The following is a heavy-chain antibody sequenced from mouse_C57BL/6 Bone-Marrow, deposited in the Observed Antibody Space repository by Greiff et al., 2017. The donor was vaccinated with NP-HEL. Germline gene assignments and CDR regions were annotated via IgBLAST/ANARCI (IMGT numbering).Heavy chain of an antibody. CDR2: INPSSGYT. D-gene: IGHD1-1*01. CDR1: GYTFTSYT. CDR3: ARKGHYYGSRDWYFDV. Sequence: VHLVESGAELARPGASVKMSCKASGYTFTSYTMHWVKQRPGQGLEWIGYINPSSGYTKYNQKFKDKATLTVDKSSSTAYKQLSSLTSEDSAVYYCARKGHYYGSRDWYFDVWGTGTTVTVSS. V-gene: IGHV1-4*01. J-gene: IGHJ1*03.